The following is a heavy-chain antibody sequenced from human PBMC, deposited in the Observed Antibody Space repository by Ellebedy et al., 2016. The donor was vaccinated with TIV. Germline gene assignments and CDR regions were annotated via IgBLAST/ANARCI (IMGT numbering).Heavy chain of an antibody. V-gene: IGHV5-10-1*01. CDR1: GYSFTSYW. CDR2: IDPSDSYT. J-gene: IGHJ4*02. CDR3: ARHRDYYFDY. Sequence: GESLKISCKVSGYSFTSYWISWVRQMPGKGLEWMGRIDPSDSYTNYSPSFQGHVTISADKSISTAYLQWSSLKASDTAMYYCARHRDYYFDYWGQGTLVTVSS.